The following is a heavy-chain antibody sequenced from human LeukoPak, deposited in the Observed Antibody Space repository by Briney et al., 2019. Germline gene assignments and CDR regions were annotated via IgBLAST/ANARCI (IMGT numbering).Heavy chain of an antibody. Sequence: ASVKVSCKTSGYSFTDYYIHWVRQAPGQGLEWMGWINTKSGRTSAARKFQGRVTMTRDPSITTVYMDMAWLTSDDTAIYFCARADFIDAGPYLIGPWGQGTLVTVSS. D-gene: IGHD3-3*01. CDR2: INTKSGRT. V-gene: IGHV1-2*02. J-gene: IGHJ5*02. CDR3: ARADFIDAGPYLIGP. CDR1: GYSFTDYY.